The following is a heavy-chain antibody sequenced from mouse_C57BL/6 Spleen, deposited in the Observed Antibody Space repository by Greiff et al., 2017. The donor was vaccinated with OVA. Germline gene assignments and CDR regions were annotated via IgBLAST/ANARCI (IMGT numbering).Heavy chain of an antibody. CDR2: INPSNGGT. J-gene: IGHJ2*01. Sequence: QVQLQQPGTDLVKPGASVKLSCKASGYTFTSYWMHWVKQRPGQGLEWIGNINPSNGGTNYNEKFKSKATLTVDKSSSTAYMQLSSLTSEDSAVYYCARGGPLLLETYFDYWGQGTTLTVSS. CDR3: ARGGPLLLETYFDY. V-gene: IGHV1-53*01. D-gene: IGHD1-2*01. CDR1: GYTFTSYW.